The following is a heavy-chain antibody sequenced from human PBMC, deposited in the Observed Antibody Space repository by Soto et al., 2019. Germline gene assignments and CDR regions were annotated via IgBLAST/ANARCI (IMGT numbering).Heavy chain of an antibody. V-gene: IGHV1-18*01. CDR3: ARDGILGTTQGSWFDP. Sequence: QVQLVQSGAEVKEPGASVKVSCKASGYTFASYGINWVRQAPGQGLEWMGWISGYNGNTKYAQKFQGRVAVTTDTSTSTGYMELRSLRSDETAVYYCARDGILGTTQGSWFDPWGQGTLVTVSS. D-gene: IGHD1-26*01. J-gene: IGHJ5*02. CDR1: GYTFASYG. CDR2: ISGYNGNT.